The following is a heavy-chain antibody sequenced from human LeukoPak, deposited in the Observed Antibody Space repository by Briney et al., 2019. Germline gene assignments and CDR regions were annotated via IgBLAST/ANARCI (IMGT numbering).Heavy chain of an antibody. CDR1: GGSFSGYY. CDR2: INHSGST. D-gene: IGHD6-6*01. CDR3: ARGPGEEVAARLGYYYMDV. V-gene: IGHV4-34*01. Sequence: PSETPSLTCAVYGGSFSGYYWSWIRQPPGKGPEWIGEINHSGSTNYNPSLKSRVTISVDTSKNQFSLKLSSVTAADTAVYYCARGPGEEVAARLGYYYMDVWGKGTTVTVSS. J-gene: IGHJ6*03.